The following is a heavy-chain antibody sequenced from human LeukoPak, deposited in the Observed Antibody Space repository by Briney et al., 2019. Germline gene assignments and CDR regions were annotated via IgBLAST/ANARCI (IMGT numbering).Heavy chain of an antibody. J-gene: IGHJ4*02. CDR1: GFPFSSYG. V-gene: IGHV3-23*01. CDR2: VTGGGDTT. Sequence: GGSLRLSCAASGFPFSSYGMSWVRQAPGKGLEWVSAVTGGGDTTYYADSVRGRFTISRDNSKNTLYLQMNSLRAEDTAVYYCAKMQGYFDYWGQGTLVTVSS. CDR3: AKMQGYFDY.